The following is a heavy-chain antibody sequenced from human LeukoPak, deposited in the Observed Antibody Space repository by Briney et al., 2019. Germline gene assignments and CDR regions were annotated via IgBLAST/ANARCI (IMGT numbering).Heavy chain of an antibody. CDR3: ARDRDGKDY. D-gene: IGHD1-1*01. Sequence: GGSLRLSCAASGFAFSDSWMSWVRQAPGKGLEWVPSIQQNGIEKYYVDSVKGRFTISRDNAKNSLDLQMNSLTAEDTAVYYCARDRDGKDYWGQGTLVTVSS. CDR1: GFAFSDSW. CDR2: IQQNGIEK. V-gene: IGHV3-7*03. J-gene: IGHJ4*02.